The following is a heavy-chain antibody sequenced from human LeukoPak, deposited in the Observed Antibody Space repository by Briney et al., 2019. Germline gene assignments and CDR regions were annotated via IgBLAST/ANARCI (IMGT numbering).Heavy chain of an antibody. D-gene: IGHD3-9*01. CDR3: TTDFDYDILTGYYWVDY. Sequence: GGSLRLSCAASRFTFSNAWMSWVRQAPGKGLEWVGRIKSKTDGGTTDYAAPVKGRFTISRDDSKNTLYLQMNSLKTEDTAVYYCTTDFDYDILTGYYWVDYWGQGTLVTVSS. V-gene: IGHV3-15*01. J-gene: IGHJ4*02. CDR2: IKSKTDGGTT. CDR1: RFTFSNAW.